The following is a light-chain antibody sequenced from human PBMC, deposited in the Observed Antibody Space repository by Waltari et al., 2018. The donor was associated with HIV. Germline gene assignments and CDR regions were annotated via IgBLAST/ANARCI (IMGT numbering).Light chain of an antibody. CDR3: ASWDDSFNGPV. Sequence: QSVLTQPPSASGTPGQRVTISCSGRNSNIARNTVSWFQQLPGTAPKVLIYGKNQRPSGVPDRFSGSKSGTSASLAISGLQSDDEADYFCASWDDSFNGPVFGGGTKLTVV. CDR2: GKN. J-gene: IGLJ2*01. V-gene: IGLV1-44*01. CDR1: NSNIARNT.